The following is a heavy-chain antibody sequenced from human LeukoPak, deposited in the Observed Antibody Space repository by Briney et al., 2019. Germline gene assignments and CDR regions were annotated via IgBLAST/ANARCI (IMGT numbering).Heavy chain of an antibody. Sequence: SCKASGGTFSSYAMHWVRQAPGKGLEWVAVISYDGSNKYYADSVKGRFTISRDNSKNTLYLQMNSLRAEDTAVYYCARDALLPWSRSRDSSGTFDYWGQGTLVTVSS. CDR3: ARDALLPWSRSRDSSGTFDY. D-gene: IGHD3-22*01. V-gene: IGHV3-30-3*01. CDR2: ISYDGSNK. CDR1: GGTFSSYA. J-gene: IGHJ4*02.